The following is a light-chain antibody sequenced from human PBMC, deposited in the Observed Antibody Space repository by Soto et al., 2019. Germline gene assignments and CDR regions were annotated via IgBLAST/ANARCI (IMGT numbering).Light chain of an antibody. V-gene: IGKV1-5*03. CDR1: QSISTW. Sequence: DIQMTQSPSTLSASVGDRVTITCRASQSISTWLAWYQQKPGKAPKLLIYKASSLEGGVPSRFSGSGSGTEFTLTISSLQPDYFATYYCQQYLNRWTFGQGTKVDIK. J-gene: IGKJ1*01. CDR2: KAS. CDR3: QQYLNRWT.